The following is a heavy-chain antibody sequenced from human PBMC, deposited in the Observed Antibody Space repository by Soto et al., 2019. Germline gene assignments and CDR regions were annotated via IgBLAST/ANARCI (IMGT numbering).Heavy chain of an antibody. Sequence: SETLSPTCSGSGCTISGYYWTWILQPTGKGLEWIGRIYSSGNTKYNPSLQSRVTMSLDTSNNQFSLRLTSVTAADTAVYYCARGQPFSDWFDPWGQGTLVTVSS. CDR1: GCTISGYY. J-gene: IGHJ5*02. D-gene: IGHD3-3*02. CDR2: IYSSGNT. CDR3: ARGQPFSDWFDP. V-gene: IGHV4-4*07.